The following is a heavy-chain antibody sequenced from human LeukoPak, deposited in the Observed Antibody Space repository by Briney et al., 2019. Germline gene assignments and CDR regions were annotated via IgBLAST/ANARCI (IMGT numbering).Heavy chain of an antibody. J-gene: IGHJ4*02. Sequence: GGSPRLSCAASGFTFSSSAMSWVRQAPGKGLEWVSAISNNGGYTYHAASAQARSTISRDTSKNPLYPRMNSLRAEDTAVYFDYWGQATLLTVPS. CDR1: GFTFSSSA. CDR3: Y. CDR2: ISNNGGYT. V-gene: IGHV3-23*01.